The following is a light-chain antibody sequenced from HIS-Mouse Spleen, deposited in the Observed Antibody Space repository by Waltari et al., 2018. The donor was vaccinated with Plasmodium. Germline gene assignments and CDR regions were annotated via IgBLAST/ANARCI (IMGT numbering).Light chain of an antibody. CDR2: GAA. J-gene: IGKJ2*01. Sequence: EIVLTQSPGTLSLSPGERATLSCRASQSFSRSYFAWYRQKPGQAPRLRIYGAARRATGIPDRFSGSGSGTDFTLTISRLESEDFAVYYCQQYGSSPYTFGQGTKLEIK. V-gene: IGKV3-20*01. CDR3: QQYGSSPYT. CDR1: QSFSRSY.